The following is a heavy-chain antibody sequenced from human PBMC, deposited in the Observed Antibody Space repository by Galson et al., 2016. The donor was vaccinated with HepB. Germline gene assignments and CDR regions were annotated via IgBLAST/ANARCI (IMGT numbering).Heavy chain of an antibody. CDR2: IWYDGSNK. J-gene: IGHJ4*02. CDR3: ARGFGWRGSFDY. Sequence: SLRLSCAASGFTFSSYGVHWVRQAPGKGLEWVAVIWYDGSNKYYADSVKGRFTISRDNSKNTLYLQMNSLRAEDTAVYYCARGFGWRGSFDYWGQGTLVTVSS. V-gene: IGHV3-33*01. D-gene: IGHD3-16*01. CDR1: GFTFSSYG.